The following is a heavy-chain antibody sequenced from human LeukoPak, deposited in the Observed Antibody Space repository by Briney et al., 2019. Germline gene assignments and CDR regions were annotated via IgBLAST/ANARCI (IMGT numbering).Heavy chain of an antibody. J-gene: IGHJ4*02. CDR1: GFMFSRFA. V-gene: IGHV3-23*01. Sequence: PGGSLRLSCAASGFMFSRFAMSWVRQAPGKGLEWVSAIRGDTGKTFYADSVKGRFTISRDNSKDTLYLRMNSLRAEDTAVYYCAKGPWELPEFDDWGQGTLVTVSS. D-gene: IGHD1-26*01. CDR3: AKGPWELPEFDD. CDR2: IRGDTGKT.